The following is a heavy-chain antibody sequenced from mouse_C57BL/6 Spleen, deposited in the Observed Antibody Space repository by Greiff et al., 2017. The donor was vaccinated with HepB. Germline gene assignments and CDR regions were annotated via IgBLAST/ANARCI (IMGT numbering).Heavy chain of an antibody. D-gene: IGHD1-1*01. Sequence: ESGPGLVKPSQSLSLTCSVTGYSITSGYYWNWIRQFPGNKLEWMGYISYDGSNNYNPSLKNRISITRDTSKNQFFLKLNSVTTEDTATYYCARDLATEVATGGFAYWGQGTLVTVSA. J-gene: IGHJ3*01. CDR2: ISYDGSN. V-gene: IGHV3-6*01. CDR3: ARDLATEVATGGFAY. CDR1: GYSITSGYY.